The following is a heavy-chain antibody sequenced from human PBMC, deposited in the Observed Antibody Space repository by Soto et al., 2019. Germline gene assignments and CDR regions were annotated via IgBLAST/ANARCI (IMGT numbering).Heavy chain of an antibody. V-gene: IGHV1-3*01. CDR3: ARGPTMDV. J-gene: IGHJ6*02. CDR2: ISAGNGDT. CDR1: GYTFTTYP. Sequence: ASVKVSCKASGYTFTTYPMHWVRQAPGQRLEWMGWISAGNGDTRHSQKFQGRVTFTSDTSASAAYMELTSLRSEDTAMYYCARGPTMDVWGQGTTVTVSS.